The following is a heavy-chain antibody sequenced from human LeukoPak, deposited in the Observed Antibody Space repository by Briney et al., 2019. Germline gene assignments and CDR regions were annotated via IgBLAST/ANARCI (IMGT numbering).Heavy chain of an antibody. Sequence: RSGGSLRLSCAASGFTFRSYPLSWVRQAPGKGLEWVSAFSGSGGSTYYAYSVKGRFTISRDNSKNTLYLQMNSLRAEDTAVYYCAKRPPLRFLDDYYYMDVWGKGTTVTVSS. CDR3: AKRPPLRFLDDYYYMDV. CDR2: FSGSGGST. CDR1: GFTFRSYP. V-gene: IGHV3-23*01. D-gene: IGHD3-3*01. J-gene: IGHJ6*03.